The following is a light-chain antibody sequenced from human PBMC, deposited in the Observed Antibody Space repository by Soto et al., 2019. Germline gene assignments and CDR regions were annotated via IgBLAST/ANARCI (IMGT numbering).Light chain of an antibody. J-gene: IGLJ1*01. Sequence: QSVLTQPPSVSGAPGQRVTISCTGSSSNIGAGYYVHWYQQRPGAAPKLLISANINRPSGVPDRFSGSKSGTSASLAITGLQADDEGDYYCQSYYSTLSARYVFGTGTKLTVL. CDR1: SSNIGAGYY. CDR3: QSYYSTLSARYV. CDR2: ANI. V-gene: IGLV1-40*01.